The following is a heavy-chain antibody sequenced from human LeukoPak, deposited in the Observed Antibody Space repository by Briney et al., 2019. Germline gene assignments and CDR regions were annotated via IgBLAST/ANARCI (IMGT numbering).Heavy chain of an antibody. CDR1: GYSFTSYF. CDR3: ANPGEMDSVGPLNH. CDR2: VYPADSDT. D-gene: IGHD7-27*01. V-gene: IGHV5-51*01. J-gene: IGHJ1*01. Sequence: GESLKISCKASGYSFTSYFIVWVRQMPGQGLEWVGSVYPADSDTTYSPSFQGQVTISVDKSIKTAYLQWSNLKASDTAMYYCANPGEMDSVGPLNHWGKGTLSPSPQ.